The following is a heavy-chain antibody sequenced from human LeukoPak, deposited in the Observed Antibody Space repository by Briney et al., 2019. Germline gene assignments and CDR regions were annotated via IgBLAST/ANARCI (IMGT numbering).Heavy chain of an antibody. D-gene: IGHD3-10*01. CDR2: ISAYNGYT. CDR3: ARVPMVRGVIGRHFDY. J-gene: IGHJ4*02. V-gene: IGHV1-18*01. CDR1: GYTFTSYT. Sequence: ASVKVSCKASGYTFTSYTITWVRQAPGQGLEWMGWISAYNGYTNYAQKLQGRVTMTTNTSTSTAYMELTRLRFDDTAVYYCARVPMVRGVIGRHFDYWGQGTLVTVSS.